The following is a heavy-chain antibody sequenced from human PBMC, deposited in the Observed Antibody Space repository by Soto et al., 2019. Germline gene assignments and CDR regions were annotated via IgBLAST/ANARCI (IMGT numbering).Heavy chain of an antibody. J-gene: IGHJ5*02. V-gene: IGHV3-21*01. CDR1: GFTFSSYD. CDR2: ITTSGRYI. CDR3: VSSGTAPMLRHNWFEP. Sequence: EVQLVESGGGLVKPGGSLRLSCAASGFTFSSYDMNWVRQAPGKGLEYVSSITTSGRYIYYGDSVGGRFTISRDNAKNSQFLQMDTVRAEDTAVYYCVSSGTAPMLRHNWFEPWGQGTLVTVSS. D-gene: IGHD1-1*01.